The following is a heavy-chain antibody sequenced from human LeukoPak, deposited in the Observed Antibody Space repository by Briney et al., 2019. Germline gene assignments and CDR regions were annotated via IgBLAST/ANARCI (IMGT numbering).Heavy chain of an antibody. J-gene: IGHJ6*02. V-gene: IGHV3-33*01. CDR2: IWYDGSNK. CDR3: AGDYGEYYYGMDV. Sequence: QPGRSLRLSCAASGFTFSSYGMHGVRQAPGKGREWVAVIWYDGSNKFYADSVKGRFTISRDNSKNTLYLQMNSLRAEDTAVYYCAGDYGEYYYGMDVWGQGTTVTVSS. CDR1: GFTFSSYG. D-gene: IGHD4-17*01.